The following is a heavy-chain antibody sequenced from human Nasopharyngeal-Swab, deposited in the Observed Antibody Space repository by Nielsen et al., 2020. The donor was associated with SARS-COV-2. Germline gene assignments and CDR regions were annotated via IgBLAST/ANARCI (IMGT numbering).Heavy chain of an antibody. V-gene: IGHV1-8*01. CDR1: GYTFTSYD. D-gene: IGHD6-19*01. Sequence: ASVKVSCKASGYTFTSYDINWVRQATGQGLEWMGWMNPNSGNTGYAQKFQGRVTMTRNTSISTAYMELSSLRSEDTAGYYCARGLYSSGFSYYYYGMDVWGQGTTVTVSS. J-gene: IGHJ6*02. CDR3: ARGLYSSGFSYYYYGMDV. CDR2: MNPNSGNT.